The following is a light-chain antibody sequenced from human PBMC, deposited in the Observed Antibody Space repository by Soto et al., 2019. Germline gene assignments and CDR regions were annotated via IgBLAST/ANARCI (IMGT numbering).Light chain of an antibody. CDR2: KAS. CDR3: LHYNTDSLMYT. CDR1: QSISSW. V-gene: IGKV1-5*03. J-gene: IGKJ2*01. Sequence: DIQMTQSPSTLSASVGDRVTITCRASQSISSWLAWYQQKPGKAPELLIYKASSLYSGVPSRFSGSGSGTEFTLTISSLQPDDFATYYCLHYNTDSLMYTFGQGTKLEIK.